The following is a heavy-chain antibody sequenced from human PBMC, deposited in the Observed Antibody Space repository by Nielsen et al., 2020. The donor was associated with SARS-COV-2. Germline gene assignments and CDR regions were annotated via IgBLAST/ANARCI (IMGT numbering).Heavy chain of an antibody. Sequence: GATLSLSCAASGFTFSSYGMHWVRQAPGKGLEWVAVISYDGSNKYYADSVKGRFTISRDNSKNTLYLQMNSLRAEDTAVYYCWCSSSSPSLGDAFDIWGQGTMVTVSS. V-gene: IGHV3-30*03. CDR2: ISYDGSNK. D-gene: IGHD6-6*01. CDR1: GFTFSSYG. CDR3: WCSSSSPSLGDAFDI. J-gene: IGHJ3*02.